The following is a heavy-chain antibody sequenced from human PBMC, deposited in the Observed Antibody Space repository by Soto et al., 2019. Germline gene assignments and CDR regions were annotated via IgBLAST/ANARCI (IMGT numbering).Heavy chain of an antibody. CDR1: GFTFSSYA. CDR3: ARDLEWDPLAGMDV. J-gene: IGHJ6*02. V-gene: IGHV3-30-3*01. CDR2: ISYDGSNK. Sequence: VGSLRLSCAASGFTFSSYAMHWVRQAPGKGLEWVAVISYDGSNKYYADSVKGRFTISRDNSKNTLYLQMNSLRAEDTAVYYCARDLEWDPLAGMDVWGQGTTVTVSS. D-gene: IGHD3-3*01.